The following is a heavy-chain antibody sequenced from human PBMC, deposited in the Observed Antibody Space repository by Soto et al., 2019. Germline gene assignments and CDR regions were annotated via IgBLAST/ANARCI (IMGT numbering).Heavy chain of an antibody. D-gene: IGHD6-19*01. CDR2: IWYDGSNK. Sequence: GGSLRLSCAAPGFTFSSYGMNWVRQAPGKGLEWVAVIWYDGSNKYYADSVKGRFTISRDNSKNTLYLQMNSLRAEDTAVYYCARGRHSSGPFDYWGQGTLVTVSS. CDR1: GFTFSSYG. CDR3: ARGRHSSGPFDY. V-gene: IGHV3-33*01. J-gene: IGHJ4*02.